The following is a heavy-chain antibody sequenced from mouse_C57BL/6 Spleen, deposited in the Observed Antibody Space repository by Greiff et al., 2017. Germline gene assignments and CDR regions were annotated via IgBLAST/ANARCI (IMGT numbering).Heavy chain of an antibody. V-gene: IGHV1-22*01. CDR3: ARPFYYGYGEAWFAY. CDR1: GYTFTDYN. CDR2: INPNNGGT. Sequence: VQLQQSGPELVKPGASVKMSCKASGYTFTDYNMHWVKPSHGKSLEWIGYINPNNGGTSYNQKFKGKATLTVNKSSSTAYMELRSLTSEDAAVYYCARPFYYGYGEAWFAYWGQGTLVTVSA. D-gene: IGHD2-2*01. J-gene: IGHJ3*01.